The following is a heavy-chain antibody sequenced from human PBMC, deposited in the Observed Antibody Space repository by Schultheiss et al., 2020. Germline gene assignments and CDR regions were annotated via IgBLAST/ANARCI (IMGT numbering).Heavy chain of an antibody. D-gene: IGHD3-22*01. CDR2: IYTSGST. CDR1: GGSISSYY. J-gene: IGHJ4*02. Sequence: SETLSLTCTVSGGSISSYYWSWIRQPAGKGLEWIGRIYTSGSTNYNPSLKSRVTISVDTSKNQFSLKLSSVTAADTAVYYCARAAITPYYYDSSGYYTQPIYYFDYWGQGTLVTVSS. V-gene: IGHV4-4*07. CDR3: ARAAITPYYYDSSGYYTQPIYYFDY.